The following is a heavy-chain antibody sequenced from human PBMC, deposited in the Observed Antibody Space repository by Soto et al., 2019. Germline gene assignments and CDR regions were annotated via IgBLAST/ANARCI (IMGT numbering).Heavy chain of an antibody. CDR2: ISYDGSNK. V-gene: IGHV3-30*18. CDR3: AKDLGITARGYYGMDV. D-gene: IGHD3-22*01. CDR1: GFTVSSYG. Sequence: PGGSLRLSCAASGFTVSSYGMHWVRQAPGKGLEWVAVISYDGSNKYYADSVKGRFTISRDNSKNTLYLQMNSLRAEDTAVYYCAKDLGITARGYYGMDVWGQGTTVTVSS. J-gene: IGHJ6*02.